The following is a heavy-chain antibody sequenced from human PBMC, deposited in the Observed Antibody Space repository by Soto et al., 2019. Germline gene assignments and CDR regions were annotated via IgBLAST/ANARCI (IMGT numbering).Heavy chain of an antibody. CDR3: ARRYGQGFDF. D-gene: IGHD4-17*01. Sequence: SETLSLTCTGSCGSISRHYWSWIRQPPGKGLEWVGYNYYSGSNNYNPSPKKRLTIPVDTHKHQLSLKLSSVPAADTAAYYCARRYGQGFDFWGQGTLVTVSA. CDR2: NYYSGSN. V-gene: IGHV4-59*08. J-gene: IGHJ4*01. CDR1: CGSISRHY.